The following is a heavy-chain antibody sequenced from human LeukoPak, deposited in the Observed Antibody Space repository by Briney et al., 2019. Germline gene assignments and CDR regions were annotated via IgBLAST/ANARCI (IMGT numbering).Heavy chain of an antibody. CDR1: GFTFSWYW. V-gene: IGHV3-7*01. D-gene: IGHD2-15*01. CDR3: ARDRYCSGN. CDR2: IKQDGSEE. Sequence: GGSPRLSCAASGFTFSWYWMSWVRQAPGKGLEWVANIKQDGSEEYYVDSVKGRFTISIDNAKNSLYLQMNSLRDEDTAVYFCARDRYCSGNWGQGTLVSVSS. J-gene: IGHJ4*02.